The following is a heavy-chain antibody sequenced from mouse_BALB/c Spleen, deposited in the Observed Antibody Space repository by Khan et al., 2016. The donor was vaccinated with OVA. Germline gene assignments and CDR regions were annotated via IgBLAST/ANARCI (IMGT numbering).Heavy chain of an antibody. CDR2: IWGGGST. J-gene: IGHJ4*01. Sequence: QVQLKESGPGLVAPSQNLSITCTVSGFSLSDYGVSWIHQPPGKGLEWLGVIWGGGSTYYNSALESRLSISKDNSKSQVFLKMSSLQSDDTAMFYCAKGVWSYYYTLDYWGQGTSVTVSS. CDR1: GFSLSDYG. V-gene: IGHV2-6-5*01. CDR3: AKGVWSYYYTLDY.